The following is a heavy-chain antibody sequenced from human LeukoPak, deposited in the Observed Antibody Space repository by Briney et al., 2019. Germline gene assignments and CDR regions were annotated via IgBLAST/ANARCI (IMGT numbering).Heavy chain of an antibody. Sequence: GGSLRLSCAASGFTFSSYGMSWVRQAPGKGLEWVSAISGSGGSTYYADSVKGRFTISRDNSKNTLYLQMNSLRAEDTAVYYCATGAVAGSYWYFDLWGRGTLVTVSS. CDR1: GFTFSSYG. D-gene: IGHD6-19*01. CDR3: ATGAVAGSYWYFDL. CDR2: ISGSGGST. V-gene: IGHV3-23*01. J-gene: IGHJ2*01.